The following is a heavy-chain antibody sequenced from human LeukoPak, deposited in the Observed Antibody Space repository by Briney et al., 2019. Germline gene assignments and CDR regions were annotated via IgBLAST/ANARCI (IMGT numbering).Heavy chain of an antibody. CDR3: ARAVGSGSFQTYYYYMDV. V-gene: IGHV4-4*07. CDR2: IYTSGST. J-gene: IGHJ6*03. Sequence: SETLSLTCSVSGGSISTYYWSWIRQPAGKGLEWIGRIYTSGSTNYNPSLKSRVTMSVDTSKNQFSLKLSSVTAADTAVYYCARAVGSGSFQTYYYYMDVWGKGTTVTISS. D-gene: IGHD3-10*01. CDR1: GGSISTYY.